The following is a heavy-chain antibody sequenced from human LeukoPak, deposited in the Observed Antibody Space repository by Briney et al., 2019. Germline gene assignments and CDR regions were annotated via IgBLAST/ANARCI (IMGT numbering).Heavy chain of an antibody. CDR3: ARDTGGGSTFMDV. Sequence: ASVKVSCKASGYTFTGYYMHWVRQAPGQGPEWMGWINPNSGGTNYAQKFQGRVTMTRDTSISTAYMELSRLRSDDPAVYYCARDTGGGSTFMDVWGQGTTVTVSS. D-gene: IGHD5/OR15-5a*01. CDR2: INPNSGGT. CDR1: GYTFTGYY. V-gene: IGHV1-2*02. J-gene: IGHJ6*02.